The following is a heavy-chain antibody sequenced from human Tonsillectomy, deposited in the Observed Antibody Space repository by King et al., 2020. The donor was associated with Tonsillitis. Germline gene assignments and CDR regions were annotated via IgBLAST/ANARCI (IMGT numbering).Heavy chain of an antibody. CDR1: GGTFNNSA. D-gene: IGHD5-24*01. CDR2: IIPIFETT. Sequence: QLVQSGAEVKKPGSSVKVSCKASGGTFNNSAINWVRQAPGQGLEWMGGIIPIFETTNYAQKFQGRVTITADESASTVFMELSSLRSEDAAVYYCARDKGDGYLSYWGQGTLVTVSS. CDR3: ARDKGDGYLSY. V-gene: IGHV1-69*01. J-gene: IGHJ4*02.